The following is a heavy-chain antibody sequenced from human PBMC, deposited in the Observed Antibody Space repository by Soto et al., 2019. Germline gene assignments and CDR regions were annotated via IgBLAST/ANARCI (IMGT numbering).Heavy chain of an antibody. V-gene: IGHV5-51*01. CDR3: ARRALSASFYYGMVL. CDR2: IYPGDSDI. CDR1: GYTFTTYW. D-gene: IGHD3-16*01. Sequence: PGESLKISCKGSGYTFTTYWIGWVRQMPGKGLEWMGIIYPGDSDIRYSPSFQGQVTISADKSTSTAYLQWSSLKASDPAIYYCARRALSASFYYGMVLGDQRTTVTVSS. J-gene: IGHJ6*02.